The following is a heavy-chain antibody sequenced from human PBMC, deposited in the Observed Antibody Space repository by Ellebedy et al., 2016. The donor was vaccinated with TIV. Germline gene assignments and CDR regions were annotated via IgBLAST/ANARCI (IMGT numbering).Heavy chain of an antibody. V-gene: IGHV4-61*01. J-gene: IGHJ4*02. CDR3: ARWAYSAYGREGFDS. D-gene: IGHD5-12*01. CDR2: IYYSGTT. CDR1: GGSVSSENYY. Sequence: SETLSLXCTVSGGSVSSENYYWSWIRQPPGKGLEWIGYIYYSGTTDYNPSLESRVTISVDTSKNQFSLKLYSVTAADTAVYYCARWAYSAYGREGFDSWGQGTLVTVSS.